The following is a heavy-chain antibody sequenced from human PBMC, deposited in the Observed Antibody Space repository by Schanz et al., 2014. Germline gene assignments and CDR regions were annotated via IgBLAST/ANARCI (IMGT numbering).Heavy chain of an antibody. J-gene: IGHJ3*02. Sequence: QVQLQESGPGLVKPSETLSLTCVVSRHSFSSSNWWGWIRQPPGKGLEWIGYIYYSGNIYCNSSLKSRVTMSVDTSKNQISLKLRSVTAADTAVYYCARDRGHGDLPGDIWGQGTMVTVSS. D-gene: IGHD4-17*01. CDR3: ARDRGHGDLPGDI. CDR1: RHSFSSSNW. CDR2: IYYSGNI. V-gene: IGHV4-28*03.